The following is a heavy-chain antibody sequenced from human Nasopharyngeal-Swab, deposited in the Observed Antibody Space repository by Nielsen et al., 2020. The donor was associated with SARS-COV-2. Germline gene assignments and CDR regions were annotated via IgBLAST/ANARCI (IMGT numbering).Heavy chain of an antibody. D-gene: IGHD2-2*03. J-gene: IGHJ4*02. Sequence: GGSLRLSCAASGFTFSSYCMSWVRQAPGKGLEWVANIKQDGSEKYYVDSVKGRFTISRDNAKNSLYLQMNSLRAEDTAVYYCARVEGGYCSSTSCFSYYFDYWGQGTLVTVSS. CDR1: GFTFSSYC. V-gene: IGHV3-7*01. CDR2: IKQDGSEK. CDR3: ARVEGGYCSSTSCFSYYFDY.